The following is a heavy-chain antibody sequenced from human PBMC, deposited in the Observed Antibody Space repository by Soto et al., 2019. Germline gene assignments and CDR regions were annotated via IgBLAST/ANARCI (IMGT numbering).Heavy chain of an antibody. V-gene: IGHV2-5*02. CDR1: GFSRSNSAVG. J-gene: IGHJ4*02. CDR2: IYWDDDK. D-gene: IGHD2-8*01. Sequence: QIPVKESGHTLVKPTQTVTLSGTFSGFSRSNSAVGVGWIRQPSGQDLEWLALIYWDDDKSYSPSLKSRLTTTKDTSQSPVVLTLTNMDPVATATYSCPHTPDLVLSYFDYWGQGTLVTVSS. CDR3: PHTPDLVLSYFDY.